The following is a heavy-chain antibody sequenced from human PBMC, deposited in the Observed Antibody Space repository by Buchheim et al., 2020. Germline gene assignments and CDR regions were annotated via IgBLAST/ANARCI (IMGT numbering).Heavy chain of an antibody. CDR2: INHSGST. Sequence: QVQLQQWGAGLLKPSETLSLTCAVYGGSFSGYYWSWIRQPPGKGLEWIGEINHSGSTNYNPSLKSRGTISVDTSKNQFSLKLSSVTAADTAVYYCARGRSYYDSSGYYDNFDYWGQGTL. CDR3: ARGRSYYDSSGYYDNFDY. CDR1: GGSFSGYY. D-gene: IGHD3-22*01. J-gene: IGHJ4*02. V-gene: IGHV4-34*01.